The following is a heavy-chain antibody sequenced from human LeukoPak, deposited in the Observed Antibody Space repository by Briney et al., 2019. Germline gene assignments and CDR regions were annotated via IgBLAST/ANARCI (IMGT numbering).Heavy chain of an antibody. D-gene: IGHD4-17*01. V-gene: IGHV3-30-3*01. CDR2: ISYDGSNK. J-gene: IGHJ4*02. CDR1: GFTFSSCA. CDR3: ARAGGSTVSHSDY. Sequence: GGSLRLSCAASGFTFSSCAMHWVRQAPGKGLEWVAVISYDGSNKYYADSVKGRFTISRDNSKNTLYLQMNSLRAEDTAVYYCARAGGSTVSHSDYWGQGTLVTVSS.